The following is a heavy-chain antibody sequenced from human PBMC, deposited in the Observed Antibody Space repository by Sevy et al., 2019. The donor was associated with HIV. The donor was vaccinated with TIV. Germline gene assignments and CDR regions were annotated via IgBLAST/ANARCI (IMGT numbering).Heavy chain of an antibody. D-gene: IGHD6-13*01. CDR1: GFAFSSYS. V-gene: IGHV3-48*01. Sequence: GGSLRLSCAASGFAFSSYSMNWVRQAPGKGLEWVSYISSSTIYYADSVKGGFTISRDNAKNSLYLQMNSLRAEDTAVYYCARLSGYSSSWSYFDYWGQGTLVTVSS. J-gene: IGHJ4*02. CDR2: ISSSTI. CDR3: ARLSGYSSSWSYFDY.